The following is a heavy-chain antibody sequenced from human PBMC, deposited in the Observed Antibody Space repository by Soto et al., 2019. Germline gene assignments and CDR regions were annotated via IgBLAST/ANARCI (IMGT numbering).Heavy chain of an antibody. V-gene: IGHV2-5*02. Sequence: GLDLEWLALIYWDDDQRYNPSLKDRLTITKDTSRNQVVLTMTNMDPVDTATYYCAHKRDVSRGFKYWCQGTLVTVSS. J-gene: IGHJ4*02. CDR3: AHKRDVSRGFKY. D-gene: IGHD3-10*01. CDR2: IYWDDDQ.